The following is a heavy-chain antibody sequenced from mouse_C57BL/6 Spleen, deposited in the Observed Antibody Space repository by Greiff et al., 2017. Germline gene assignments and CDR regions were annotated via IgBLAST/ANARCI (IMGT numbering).Heavy chain of an antibody. Sequence: EVMLVESGAELVRPGSSVKMSCKTSGYTFTSYGINWVKQRPGQGLEWIGYIYIGNGYTEYNEKFKGKATLTSDTSSSTAYMQLSSLTSEDSAIYFCALRGITTEAYAMDYWGQGTSVTVSS. CDR1: GYTFTSYG. J-gene: IGHJ4*01. CDR2: IYIGNGYT. V-gene: IGHV1-58*01. D-gene: IGHD1-1*01. CDR3: ALRGITTEAYAMDY.